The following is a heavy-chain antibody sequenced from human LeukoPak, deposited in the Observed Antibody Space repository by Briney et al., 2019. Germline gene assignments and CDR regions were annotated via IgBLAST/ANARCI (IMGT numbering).Heavy chain of an antibody. D-gene: IGHD3-10*01. CDR2: NNPNSGDT. CDR3: ARGDYYGSPKVVAA. V-gene: IGHV1-2*02. CDR1: RYTLTDHY. Sequence: GASVTVSCKASRYTLTDHYINWVRQAPAQGLECMGWNNPNSGDTNYAQKFQDRVTMTRDTSISTAYIELNLLRSDDTAVYYCARGDYYGSPKVVAAWGQGTLVTVSS. J-gene: IGHJ5*02.